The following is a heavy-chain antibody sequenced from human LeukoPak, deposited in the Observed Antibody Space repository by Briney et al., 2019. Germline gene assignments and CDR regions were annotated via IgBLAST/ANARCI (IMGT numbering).Heavy chain of an antibody. CDR3: ARDGDSGSYYTLWY. Sequence: QTGGSLRLSCAASGFIFRNYGVHWVRQAPGKGLEWVAVIWYDGSNKYYADSVKGRFTISRDNSKNTLYLQMSSLRAEDTAVYYCARDGDSGSYYTLWYWGQGTLVTVSS. D-gene: IGHD1-26*01. CDR1: GFIFRNYG. V-gene: IGHV3-33*01. J-gene: IGHJ4*02. CDR2: IWYDGSNK.